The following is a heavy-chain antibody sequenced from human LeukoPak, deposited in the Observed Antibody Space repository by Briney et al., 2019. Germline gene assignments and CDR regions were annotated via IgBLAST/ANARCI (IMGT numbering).Heavy chain of an antibody. J-gene: IGHJ4*02. Sequence: SGTLSLTCAVSGGSISSSNWWNWVRQPPGKGLEWIGEIYHSGSTNYDPSLKSRVTISVDKSKNQFSLTLSSVTAADTAVYYCARTDYFGSGSYYNSYWGQGTLVTVSS. CDR1: GGSISSSNW. CDR3: ARTDYFGSGSYYNSY. V-gene: IGHV4-4*02. D-gene: IGHD3-10*01. CDR2: IYHSGST.